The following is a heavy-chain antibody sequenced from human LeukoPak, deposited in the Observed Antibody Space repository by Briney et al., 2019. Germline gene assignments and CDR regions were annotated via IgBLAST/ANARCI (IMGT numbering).Heavy chain of an antibody. CDR3: ARDLTPYYYDPGSYYMDV. J-gene: IGHJ6*03. CDR2: INPNSGGT. V-gene: IGHV1-2*02. D-gene: IGHD3-10*01. Sequence: ASVKVSCKASGYTFTGYYMHWVRQASGQGLEWMGWINPNSGGTNYAQKFQGRVTMTRDTSISTAYMELSRLRSDDTAVYYCARDLTPYYYDPGSYYMDVWGKGTTVTVSS. CDR1: GYTFTGYY.